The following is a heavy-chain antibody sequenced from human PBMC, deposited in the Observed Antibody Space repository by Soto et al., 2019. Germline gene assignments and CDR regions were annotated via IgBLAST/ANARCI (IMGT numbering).Heavy chain of an antibody. CDR1: GFTFSNYA. Sequence: GGSLRLSCIPSGFTFSNYAMSWVRQAPGKGLEWVSGISAGGDSPYYAESVKGRFTISRDNSKNLLSLQMSSLRADDTALYYCGRDPNGNYVGAFDIRGQGTMVTVSS. CDR2: ISAGGDSP. CDR3: GRDPNGNYVGAFDI. J-gene: IGHJ3*02. D-gene: IGHD1-7*01. V-gene: IGHV3-23*01.